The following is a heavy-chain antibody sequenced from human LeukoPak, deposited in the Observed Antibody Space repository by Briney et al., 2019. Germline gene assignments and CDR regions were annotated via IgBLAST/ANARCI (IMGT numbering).Heavy chain of an antibody. V-gene: IGHV1-18*01. Sequence: ASVKVSCKASGYTFTSYGISWVRQAPEQGIEWMGWISAYNGNTNYAQKLQGRVSMTTDTSTSTAYMELRSLRSDDTAVYYCARDDPYYYYYMDVWGKGTTVTVSS. CDR2: ISAYNGNT. CDR3: ARDDPYYYYYMDV. J-gene: IGHJ6*03. CDR1: GYTFTSYG.